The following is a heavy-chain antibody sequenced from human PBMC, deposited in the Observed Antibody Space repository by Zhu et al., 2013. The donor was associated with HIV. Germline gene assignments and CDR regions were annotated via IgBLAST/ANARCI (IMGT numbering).Heavy chain of an antibody. CDR2: INPNSGGT. V-gene: IGHV1-2*02. D-gene: IGHD3-10*01. CDR3: AVVRGVIIPLNQDY. Sequence: QVQLVQSGAEVRKPGASVKVSCKASGYTFTGYYMHWVRQAPGQGLEWMGWINPNSGGTNYAQKFQGRVTMTRDTSISTAYMELSRLRSDDTAAYYCAVVRGVIIPLNQDYWGQGTLVTVSS. CDR1: GYTFTGYY. J-gene: IGHJ4*02.